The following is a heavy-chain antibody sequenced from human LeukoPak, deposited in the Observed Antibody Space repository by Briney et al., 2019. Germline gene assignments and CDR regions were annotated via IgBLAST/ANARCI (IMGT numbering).Heavy chain of an antibody. CDR1: GYTFTSYS. CDR3: ARDVMVAAYYFDS. CDR2: INPSVGST. D-gene: IGHD2-15*01. J-gene: IGHJ4*02. Sequence: GASLTVSCKASGYTFTSYSMHWVRQAPGQGLEWMGIINPSVGSTSYAQKFQGRVTMTRDTSTSTVYMELSSLRSDDTAVYYCARDVMVAAYYFDSWGQGTLVTVSS. V-gene: IGHV1-46*01.